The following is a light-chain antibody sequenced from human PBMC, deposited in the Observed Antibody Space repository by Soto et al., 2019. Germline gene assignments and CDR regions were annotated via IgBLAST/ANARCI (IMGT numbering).Light chain of an antibody. CDR3: QQYNNWHIT. J-gene: IGKJ5*01. CDR1: QSVSSN. V-gene: IGKV3-15*01. CDR2: GAS. Sequence: EIVMTQSPATLSVSPGERATLSCRASQSVSSNLAWYQQKPGQAPRLLIYGASTRATGIPARFSGSGSGTEFTLTVSSVQSEDFAVYYCQQYNNWHITFGQGTRLEIK.